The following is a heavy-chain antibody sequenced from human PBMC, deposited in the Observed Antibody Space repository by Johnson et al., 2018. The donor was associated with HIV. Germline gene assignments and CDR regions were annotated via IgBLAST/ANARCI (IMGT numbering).Heavy chain of an antibody. Sequence: VQLVESGGGLIQPGGSLRLSCAASGFTVSSNYMSWVRQAPGKGLEWVSVISGSGGSTYYADSVKGRFTISRDNSKNTLYLQMNSLKTEDTAVYYCTTDLASDALDIWGQGTMVTVSS. V-gene: IGHV3-53*01. CDR2: ISGSGGST. CDR1: GFTVSSNY. J-gene: IGHJ3*02. CDR3: TTDLASDALDI.